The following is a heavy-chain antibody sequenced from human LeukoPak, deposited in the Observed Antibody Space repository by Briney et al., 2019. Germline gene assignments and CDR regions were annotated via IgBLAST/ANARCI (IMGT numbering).Heavy chain of an antibody. CDR2: IYYSGST. CDR1: GGSISSYY. CDR3: AREFRYGGVDY. J-gene: IGHJ4*02. D-gene: IGHD4-17*01. Sequence: SETLSLTCTVSGGSISSYYWSWIRQPPGKGLEWIGYIYYSGSTNYNPSLKSRVTISVDTSKNQFSLKLSSATAADTAVYYCAREFRYGGVDYWGQGTLVTVSS. V-gene: IGHV4-59*01.